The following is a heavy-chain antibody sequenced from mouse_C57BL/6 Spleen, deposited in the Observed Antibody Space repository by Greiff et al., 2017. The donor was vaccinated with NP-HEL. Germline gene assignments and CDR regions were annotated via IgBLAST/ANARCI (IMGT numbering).Heavy chain of an antibody. D-gene: IGHD1-1*01. CDR2: IWSGGST. J-gene: IGHJ2*01. Sequence: VQVVESGPGLVQPSQSLSITCTVSGFSLTSYGVHWVRQSPGKGLEWLGVIWSGGSTDYNAAFISRLSISKDNSKSQVFFKMNSLQADDTAIYYCARNGGYYGSSYPFDYWGQGTTLTVSS. CDR3: ARNGGYYGSSYPFDY. CDR1: GFSLTSYG. V-gene: IGHV2-2*01.